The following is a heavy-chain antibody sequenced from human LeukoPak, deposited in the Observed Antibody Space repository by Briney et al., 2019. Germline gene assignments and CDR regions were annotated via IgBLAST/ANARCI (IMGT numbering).Heavy chain of an antibody. CDR1: GFTFDDYA. J-gene: IGHJ4*02. CDR2: ISWNSGSI. V-gene: IGHV3-9*03. CDR3: AKGRGLAARLPGFDY. D-gene: IGHD6-6*01. Sequence: GGSLRLSCAASGFTFDDYAMHWVRQAPGKGLEWVSGISWNSGSIGYADSVKGRFTISRDNAKNSLYLQMNSLRAEDMALYYCAKGRGLAARLPGFDYWGQGTLVTVSS.